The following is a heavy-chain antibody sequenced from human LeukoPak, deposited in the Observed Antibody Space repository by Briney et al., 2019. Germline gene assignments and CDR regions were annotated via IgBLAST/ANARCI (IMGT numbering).Heavy chain of an antibody. J-gene: IGHJ3*02. V-gene: IGHV4-30-4*01. D-gene: IGHD2-21*02. CDR2: IYYSGST. CDR3: ARNCDGDCYYAFDI. CDR1: GGSISSGDYY. Sequence: PSETLSLTCTVSGGSISSGDYYWSWIRQPPGKGLESIGYIYYSGSTYYNPSLKSRVTISVDTSKNQFSLKLSSVTAADTAVYYCARNCDGDCYYAFDIWGQGTMVTVSS.